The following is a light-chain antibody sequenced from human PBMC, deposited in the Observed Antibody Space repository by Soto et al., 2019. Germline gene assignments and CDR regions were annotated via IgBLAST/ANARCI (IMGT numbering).Light chain of an antibody. J-gene: IGKJ2*01. V-gene: IGKV1-33*01. Sequence: DIQMTQSPSYLSASVGDRVTITCQASQDISNYLNWYQQKPGKAPKLLIYDASNLETGVPSRFSGSGSGTDFTFTISSLQPEDIATYYCQQYDNLPVTLGQGTKLEIK. CDR3: QQYDNLPVT. CDR2: DAS. CDR1: QDISNY.